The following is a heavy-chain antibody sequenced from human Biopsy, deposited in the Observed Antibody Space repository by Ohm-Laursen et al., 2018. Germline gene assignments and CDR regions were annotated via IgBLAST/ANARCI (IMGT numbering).Heavy chain of an antibody. J-gene: IGHJ6*02. D-gene: IGHD2/OR15-2a*01. CDR2: IYYSGST. Sequence: SETLSLTCTVSGGSISSDYWSWIRQTPGKGLEWIGYIYYSGSTNYNPSLKSRVTISVDTSKNQFSLRLNSVTAADPAVYYCARATNSSGWPLHHFHGMDVWGQGTTVPVSS. V-gene: IGHV4-59*01. CDR3: ARATNSSGWPLHHFHGMDV. CDR1: GGSISSDY.